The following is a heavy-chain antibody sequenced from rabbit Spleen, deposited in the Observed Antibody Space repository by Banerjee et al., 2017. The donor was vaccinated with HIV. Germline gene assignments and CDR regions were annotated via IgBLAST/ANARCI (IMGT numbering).Heavy chain of an antibody. D-gene: IGHD2-1*01. V-gene: IGHV1S45*01. CDR2: INGGDYET. Sequence: QEQLVESGGGLVKPEGSLTLTCKASGVSFNDKDVMCWVRQAPGKGLEWIACINGGDYETYTARWAKGRFTISKTSSTTVTLQMTSLPAADTATYFCARTYDNLDYSFNLWGQGTLVTVS. J-gene: IGHJ4*01. CDR3: ARTYDNLDYSFNL. CDR1: GVSFNDKDV.